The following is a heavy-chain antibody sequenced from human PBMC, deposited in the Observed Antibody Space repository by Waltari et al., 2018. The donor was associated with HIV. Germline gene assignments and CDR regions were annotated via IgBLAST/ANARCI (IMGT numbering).Heavy chain of an antibody. Sequence: HVQLQESGPGLVKPSETLSLTCVVSGSSISGAYYWGWIRQSPGKGLEWIGSIHHSGRTYHNPSLKSQVTISVDASKSQFSLKLTSATAADTAIYYCARVRITLIVAGPFDMWGQGTLVTVSS. CDR3: ARVRITLIVAGPFDM. CDR1: GSSISGAYY. J-gene: IGHJ3*02. V-gene: IGHV4-38-2*01. CDR2: IHHSGRT. D-gene: IGHD3-22*01.